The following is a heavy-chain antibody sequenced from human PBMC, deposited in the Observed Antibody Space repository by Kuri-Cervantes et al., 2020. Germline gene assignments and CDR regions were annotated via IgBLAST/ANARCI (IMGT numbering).Heavy chain of an antibody. CDR3: ARNTPPGIAVAGTGPCVY. CDR2: MNPNSGNT. V-gene: IGHV1-8*02. J-gene: IGHJ4*02. D-gene: IGHD6-19*01. CDR1: GDTFTSYD. Sequence: ASAKVSCKASGDTFTSYDFNWLRQATGQGLVWMGWMNPNSGNTGYAQKFQGRGTITRNTSISTAYMELSSLRSEDTAVYYCARNTPPGIAVAGTGPCVYWGQGTLVTVSS.